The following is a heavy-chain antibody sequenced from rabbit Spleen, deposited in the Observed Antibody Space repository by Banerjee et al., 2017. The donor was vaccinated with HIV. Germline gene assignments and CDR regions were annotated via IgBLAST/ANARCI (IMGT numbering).Heavy chain of an antibody. Sequence: QSLEESGGGLVQPEGSLTLTCTASEFSFSSSYYMCWVRQAPGKGLECIACIYGGSSGSTYYASWAKGRFTISKTSSTTVTLQMTSLTAADTATYFCARDTGSSFSSYGMDLWGQGTLVTVS. V-gene: IGHV1S40*01. CDR3: ARDTGSSFSSYGMDL. CDR2: IYGGSSGST. D-gene: IGHD8-1*01. CDR1: EFSFSSSYY. J-gene: IGHJ6*01.